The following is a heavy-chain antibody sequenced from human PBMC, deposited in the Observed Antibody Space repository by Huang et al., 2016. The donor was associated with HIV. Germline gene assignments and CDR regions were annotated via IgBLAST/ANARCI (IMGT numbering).Heavy chain of an antibody. CDR2: INHSRST. J-gene: IGHJ6*03. D-gene: IGHD2-15*01. CDR1: GASFSDYY. Sequence: QVQLQQWGAGLLKPSETLSLTCAVYGASFSDYYWSWIRQPPGKGLEWIVEINHSRSTNYTTSLRSRVPMSVDTSKNQYSLELSSVTVADTAVYYCARERLSTGGHYYNYYHMDVWGKGTTGSVSS. CDR3: ARERLSTGGHYYNYYHMDV. V-gene: IGHV4-34*01.